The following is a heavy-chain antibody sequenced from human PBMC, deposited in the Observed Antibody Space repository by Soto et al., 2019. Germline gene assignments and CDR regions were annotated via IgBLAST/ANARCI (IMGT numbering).Heavy chain of an antibody. CDR3: ARDPLAVTGSFVDY. Sequence: GGSLRLSCAASGFTFSSYALHWVRQAPGKGLEWVAVISYDGREKYYADSVKGRLTISRDSSKNTLYLQMNSLRAEDTAVYYCARDPLAVTGSFVDYWGQGTLVTVSS. CDR1: GFTFSSYA. D-gene: IGHD6-19*01. V-gene: IGHV3-30-3*01. J-gene: IGHJ4*02. CDR2: ISYDGREK.